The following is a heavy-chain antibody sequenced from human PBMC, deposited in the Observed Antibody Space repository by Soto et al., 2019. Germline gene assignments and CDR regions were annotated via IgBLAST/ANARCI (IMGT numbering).Heavy chain of an antibody. Sequence: ASVKVSCKASGYTFTSYAMHWVRQAPGQRLEWMGWINAGNGNTKYSQKFQGRVTITRDTSASTAYMELSSLRSEDTAVYYCARDSGYDFGDYYYYGMDVWGQGTTVTVSS. J-gene: IGHJ6*02. D-gene: IGHD5-12*01. CDR2: INAGNGNT. V-gene: IGHV1-3*01. CDR1: GYTFTSYA. CDR3: ARDSGYDFGDYYYYGMDV.